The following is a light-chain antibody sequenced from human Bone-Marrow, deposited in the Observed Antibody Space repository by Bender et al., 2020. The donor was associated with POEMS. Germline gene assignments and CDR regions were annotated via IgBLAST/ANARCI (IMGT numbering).Light chain of an antibody. J-gene: IGLJ1*01. CDR1: SSDVGRYDL. V-gene: IGLV2-14*02. Sequence: QSALTQPRSVSGSPGQSVTISCTGTSSDVGRYDLVSWYQQHPGKAPKLMIYDVSDRPSGVSNRFSGSKSGNTASLTISGLQAEDEADYYCSSYTSSSTLTVFGTGTQVTVL. CDR3: SSYTSSSTLTV. CDR2: DVS.